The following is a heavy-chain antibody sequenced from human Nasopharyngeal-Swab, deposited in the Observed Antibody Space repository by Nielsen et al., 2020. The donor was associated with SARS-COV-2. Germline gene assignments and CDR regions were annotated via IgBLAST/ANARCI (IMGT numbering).Heavy chain of an antibody. J-gene: IGHJ4*02. CDR1: GFTFSSYA. V-gene: IGHV3-23*01. D-gene: IGHD6-19*01. Sequence: GESLKISCAASGFTFSSYAMSWVRQAPGKGLEWVSAISGSGGGTYYADSVKGRFTISRDNSKNTLYLQMNSLRAEDTAVYYCAKSKAVAGYYDYWGQGTLVTVSS. CDR2: ISGSGGGT. CDR3: AKSKAVAGYYDY.